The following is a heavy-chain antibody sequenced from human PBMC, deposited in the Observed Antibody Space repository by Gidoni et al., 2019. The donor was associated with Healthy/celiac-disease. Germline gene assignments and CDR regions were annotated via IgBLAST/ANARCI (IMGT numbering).Heavy chain of an antibody. D-gene: IGHD5-18*01. V-gene: IGHV3-33*01. CDR1: GFTFSSYG. CDR3: ASDTAMALGHY. CDR2: IWYDGSNK. J-gene: IGHJ4*02. Sequence: QVQLVESGGGVVQPGRSLRLSCAASGFTFSSYGMRWVRQAPGKGLEWVAVIWYDGSNKYYADSVKGRFTISRDNSKNTLYLQMNSLRAEDTAVYYCASDTAMALGHYWGQGTLVTVSS.